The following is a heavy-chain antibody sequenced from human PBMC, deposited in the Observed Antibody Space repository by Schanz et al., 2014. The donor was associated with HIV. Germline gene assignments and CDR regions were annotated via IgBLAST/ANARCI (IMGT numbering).Heavy chain of an antibody. CDR1: GFTFDDYA. CDR3: ARDPSGNYYRYHFDY. D-gene: IGHD1-26*01. J-gene: IGHJ4*02. Sequence: EVQLVESGGSLVQPGRSLRLSCAASGFTFDDYAMHWVRQAPGKGLEWVSGISWNSVSIGYADSVKGRFTISRDNAKNSLFLQMASLRDEDTAVYYCARDPSGNYYRYHFDYWGQGSLVTVSS. V-gene: IGHV3-9*01. CDR2: ISWNSVSI.